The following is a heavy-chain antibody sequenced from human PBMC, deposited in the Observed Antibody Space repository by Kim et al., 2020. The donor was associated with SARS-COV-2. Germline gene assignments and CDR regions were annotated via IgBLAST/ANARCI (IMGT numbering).Heavy chain of an antibody. CDR2: VSYSGST. CDR3: ARYSSGSRSFDY. J-gene: IGHJ4*02. V-gene: IGHV4-59*08. CDR1: GGSMTDYY. Sequence: SETLSLTCTVSGGSMTDYYWGCIRQSPGKGLEWLGYVSYSGSTHYNPSLKSRLTISVDTSKYQFSLRLSSVTAADTAMYYCARYSSGSRSFDYLGQGTL. D-gene: IGHD3-10*01.